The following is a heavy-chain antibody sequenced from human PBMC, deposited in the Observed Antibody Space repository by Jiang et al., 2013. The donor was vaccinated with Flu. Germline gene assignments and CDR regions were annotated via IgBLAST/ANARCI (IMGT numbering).Heavy chain of an antibody. J-gene: IGHJ3*02. Sequence: SQTLSLTCAISGDSVSSNSASWNWIRQSPSRGLEWLGKTFYRSRWYNDYAASVKSRITISPDTSKNQFSLQLNSVTPEDTAVYYCARDGYTDGSNDGFDTWGQGTMVTVSS. CDR3: ARDGYTDGSNDGFDT. V-gene: IGHV6-1*01. D-gene: IGHD5-18*01. CDR2: TFYRSRWYN. CDR1: GDSVSSNSAS.